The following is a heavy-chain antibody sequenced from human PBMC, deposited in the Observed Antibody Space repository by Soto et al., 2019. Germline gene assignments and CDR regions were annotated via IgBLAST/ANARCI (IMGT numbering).Heavy chain of an antibody. Sequence: ASVKVSCKASGFTFTSSAVQWVRQARGQRLEWIGWIVVGSGNTNYAQKFQERVTITRDMSTSTAYMELSSLRSEDTAVYYCAADYYGSGSYYNGVTGWGQGTLVTVPQ. V-gene: IGHV1-58*01. J-gene: IGHJ4*02. CDR3: AADYYGSGSYYNGVTG. CDR2: IVVGSGNT. D-gene: IGHD3-10*01. CDR1: GFTFTSSA.